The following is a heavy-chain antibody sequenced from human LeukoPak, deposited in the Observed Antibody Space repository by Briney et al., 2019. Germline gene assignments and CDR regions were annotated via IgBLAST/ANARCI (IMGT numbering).Heavy chain of an antibody. V-gene: IGHV3-23*01. D-gene: IGHD6-13*01. Sequence: PGGSLRLSCAASGFSLSSYAMSWVRQAPGKGLEWVSAISGSGGNTYYADSVKGRFTISRDNSKNTLYLQMNSLRAEDSAVYYCAKGFLSTSWNSDAFDMWGQGTMVTVSS. CDR1: GFSLSSYA. CDR3: AKGFLSTSWNSDAFDM. CDR2: ISGSGGNT. J-gene: IGHJ3*02.